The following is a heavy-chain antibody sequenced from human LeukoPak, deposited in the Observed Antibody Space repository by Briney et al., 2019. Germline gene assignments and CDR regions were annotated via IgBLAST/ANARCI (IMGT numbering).Heavy chain of an antibody. Sequence: SETLSLTCAVSGYSLSSGYYWGWIRQPPGKGLEWIGSIYHSGSTYYNPSLKSRVSISVDTSKNQFSLKLSSVTAADTAVYYCARGNTIFGVVIFPSGFDHWGQGTLVTVSS. CDR3: ARGNTIFGVVIFPSGFDH. CDR1: GYSLSSGYY. CDR2: IYHSGST. V-gene: IGHV4-38-2*01. J-gene: IGHJ5*02. D-gene: IGHD3-3*01.